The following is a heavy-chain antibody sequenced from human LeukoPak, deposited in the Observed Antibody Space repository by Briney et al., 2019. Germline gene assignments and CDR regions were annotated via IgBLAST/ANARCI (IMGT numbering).Heavy chain of an antibody. Sequence: ASVKVSCKASGGTFSNYAISWVRQAPGQGLEWMGGIFPTSGSTNYAQKFQGRVTIAADESTSTSYMELSSLRLEDTAVYYCAREGGGDTAMEYWGQGTLVTVSS. V-gene: IGHV1-69*13. CDR3: AREGGGDTAMEY. CDR2: IFPTSGST. J-gene: IGHJ4*02. CDR1: GGTFSNYA. D-gene: IGHD5-18*01.